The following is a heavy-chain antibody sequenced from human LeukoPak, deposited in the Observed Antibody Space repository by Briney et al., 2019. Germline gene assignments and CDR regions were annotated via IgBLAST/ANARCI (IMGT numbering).Heavy chain of an antibody. J-gene: IGHJ4*02. CDR2: VYDTRRT. CDR3: ARVRGLGLFDY. CDR1: GGSIGGYY. V-gene: IGHV4-59*01. Sequence: SEILSLTCTVSGGSIGGYYWSWIRQPPGKGLEWIGHVYDTRRTNFNPSFKSRVTMSLDTSKNQFSLILNSVTAADTALYYCARVRGLGLFDYWGRGTQVTVSS. D-gene: IGHD3-10*01.